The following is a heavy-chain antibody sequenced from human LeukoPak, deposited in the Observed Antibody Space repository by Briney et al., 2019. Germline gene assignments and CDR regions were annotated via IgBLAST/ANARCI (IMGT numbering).Heavy chain of an antibody. J-gene: IGHJ4*02. V-gene: IGHV4-34*01. CDR3: AKEGYSS. Sequence: PSETLSLTCAVYGGSFSGYYWSWIRHPAGKGLEWIGEINHSGSTNYNPSLKSRVTISVDTSKNQFSLKLSSVTAADTAVYYCAKEGYSSWGRGTLVTVSS. CDR2: INHSGST. D-gene: IGHD6-13*01. CDR1: GGSFSGYY.